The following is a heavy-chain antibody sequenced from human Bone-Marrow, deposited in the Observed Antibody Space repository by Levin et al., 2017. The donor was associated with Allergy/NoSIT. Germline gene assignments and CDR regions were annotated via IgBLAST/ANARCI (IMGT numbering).Heavy chain of an antibody. CDR1: GFTFTNYA. J-gene: IGHJ4*02. CDR2: ISGNAVGT. D-gene: IGHD1-26*01. V-gene: IGHV3-23*01. CDR3: ARQPPNGTYS. Sequence: GGSLRLSCAASGFTFTNYAMNWVRQAPGKGLKWVSTISGNAVGTYYADSVRGRFTISSDNSMSTVYLRMNSLRAEDTAVYYCARQPPNGTYSWGQGTLVTVSS.